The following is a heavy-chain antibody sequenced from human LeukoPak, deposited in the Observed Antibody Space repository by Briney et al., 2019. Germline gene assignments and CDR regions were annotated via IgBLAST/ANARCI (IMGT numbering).Heavy chain of an antibody. D-gene: IGHD5-18*01. J-gene: IGHJ5*02. CDR2: ISSSGSTI. V-gene: IGHV3-11*01. CDR3: ARQFYTAIVLFWFDP. CDR1: GFTFSDYY. Sequence: GGSLRLSCAASGFTFSDYYMSWIRQAPGKGLEWVSYISSSGSTIYYADSVKGRFTISRDNAKNSLYLQMNSLRAEDTAVYYCARQFYTAIVLFWFDPWGLGTLVTVSS.